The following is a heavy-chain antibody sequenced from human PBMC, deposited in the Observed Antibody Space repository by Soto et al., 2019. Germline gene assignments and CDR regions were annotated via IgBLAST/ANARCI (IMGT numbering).Heavy chain of an antibody. V-gene: IGHV4-59*01. J-gene: IGHJ4*02. CDR2: IYYSGST. D-gene: IGHD3-3*01. Sequence: QVQLQESGPGLVKPSETLSLTCTVSGGSISSYYWSWIRQPPGKGLEWIGYIYYSGSTNYNPSLKRRVTISVDTSKNQFSLKLSSVTAADTAVYYCARVNRAIFGVVIDYWGQGTLVTVSS. CDR3: ARVNRAIFGVVIDY. CDR1: GGSISSYY.